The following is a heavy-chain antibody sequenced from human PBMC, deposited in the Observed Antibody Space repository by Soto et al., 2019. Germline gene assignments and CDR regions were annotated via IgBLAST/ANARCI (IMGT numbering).Heavy chain of an antibody. CDR3: ARNRGDVDYFEY. J-gene: IGHJ4*02. CDR2: IYWDDDK. Sequence: QITLKESGPTLVKPTQTLTLTCTFSGFSLSTSGLSVSWIRQPPGKALEWLALIYWDDDKRYSPSLKSRLTVTTDTSKNQVVLTMTNLDPVDTATYFCARNRGDVDYFEYWGQGTLVSVSS. V-gene: IGHV2-5*02. CDR1: GFSLSTSGLS. D-gene: IGHD3-16*01.